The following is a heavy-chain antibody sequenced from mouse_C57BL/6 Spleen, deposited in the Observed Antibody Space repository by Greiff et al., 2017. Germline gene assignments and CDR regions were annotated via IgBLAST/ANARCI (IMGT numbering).Heavy chain of an antibody. CDR2: ISSGGSYT. V-gene: IGHV5-6*01. CDR3: ARAYYGSSDSEDY. D-gene: IGHD1-1*01. CDR1: GFTFSSYG. J-gene: IGHJ4*01. Sequence: EVQGVESGGDLVKPGGSLKLSCAASGFTFSSYGMSWVRQTPDKRLEWVATISSGGSYTYYPDSVKGRFTISRDNAKNTLYLQMSSLKSEDTAMYYCARAYYGSSDSEDYWGQGTSVTVSS.